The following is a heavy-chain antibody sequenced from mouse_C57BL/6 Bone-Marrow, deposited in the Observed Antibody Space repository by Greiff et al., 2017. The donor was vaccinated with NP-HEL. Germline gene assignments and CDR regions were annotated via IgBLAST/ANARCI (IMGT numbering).Heavy chain of an antibody. CDR1: GFNIKDYY. CDR2: IDPEDGET. D-gene: IGHD2-5*01. J-gene: IGHJ4*01. V-gene: IGHV14-2*01. Sequence: EVQGVESGAELVKPGASVKLSCTASGFNIKDYYMHWVKQRTEQGLEWIGRIDPEDGETKYAPRFQGKATITADTSSNTAYLQLSSLTSEDTAVYYCALYYSIDAMDYWGQGTSVTVSS. CDR3: ALYYSIDAMDY.